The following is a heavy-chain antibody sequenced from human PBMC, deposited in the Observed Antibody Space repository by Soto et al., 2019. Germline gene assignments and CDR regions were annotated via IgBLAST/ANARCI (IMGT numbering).Heavy chain of an antibody. Sequence: SETLSLTCTVSGGSVSSSSYYWDWVRQHPGKGLEWIGYIYYTGGTYYNPSLKSRVSISIDTSKNQFSLTLSSVTAADTAVYYCARGSRYCSGGNCYSLLFDYWGQGTLVTVSS. J-gene: IGHJ4*01. CDR3: ARGSRYCSGGNCYSLLFDY. CDR1: GGSVSSSSYY. V-gene: IGHV4-31*03. CDR2: IYYTGGT. D-gene: IGHD2-15*01.